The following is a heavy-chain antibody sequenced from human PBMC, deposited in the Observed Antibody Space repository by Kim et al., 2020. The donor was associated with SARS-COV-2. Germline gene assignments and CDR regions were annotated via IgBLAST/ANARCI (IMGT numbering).Heavy chain of an antibody. CDR3: ARDEGIAAAGP. CDR2: ISSSSSYI. Sequence: GGSLRLSCAASGFTFSSYSMNWVRQAPGKGLEWVSSISSSSSYIYYADSVKGRFTISRDNAKNSLYLQMNSLRAEDTAVYYCARDEGIAAAGPWGQGTLVTVSS. CDR1: GFTFSSYS. J-gene: IGHJ5*02. V-gene: IGHV3-21*01. D-gene: IGHD6-13*01.